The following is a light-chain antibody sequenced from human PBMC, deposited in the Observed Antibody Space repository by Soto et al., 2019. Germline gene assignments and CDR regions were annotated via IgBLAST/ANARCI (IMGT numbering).Light chain of an antibody. CDR2: EVS. Sequence: QSALTQPASVSGSPGQSITISCTGTSSDVGSYNYVSWYQQHPGKAPKLMIYEVSNRPSGVSNRFSGSTSGNTASLTISGLQAEDEDNYYCSEYTSSSTRVFGGGTQLTVL. V-gene: IGLV2-14*01. J-gene: IGLJ7*01. CDR1: SSDVGSYNY. CDR3: SEYTSSSTRV.